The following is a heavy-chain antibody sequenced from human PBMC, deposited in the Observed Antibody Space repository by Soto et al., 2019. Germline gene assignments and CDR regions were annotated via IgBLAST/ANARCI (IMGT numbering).Heavy chain of an antibody. J-gene: IGHJ4*02. Sequence: VHLLESGGGLVQPGGSLRLSCATSGFNFNNYAMSWVRQAPGERLEWVSFISSSGGTTYYADSVKGRFTISRDNSRNTVFLQMNTLGAEDTAIYYCETFMPVTGPGWGRASEYWGQGTRVTVSS. CDR3: ETFMPVTGPGWGRASEY. CDR2: ISSSGGTT. V-gene: IGHV3-23*01. CDR1: GFNFNNYA. D-gene: IGHD6-19*01.